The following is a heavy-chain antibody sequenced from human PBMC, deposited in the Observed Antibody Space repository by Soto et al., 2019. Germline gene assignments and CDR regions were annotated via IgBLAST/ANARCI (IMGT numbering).Heavy chain of an antibody. V-gene: IGHV4-30-4*01. CDR2: ISYSGST. CDR3: ASMCTPAERRYLYAF. J-gene: IGHJ4*02. D-gene: IGHD1-1*01. Sequence: SETLSLTCAVSGGSISSGNYYWSWIRQPPGKGLEWIGFISYSGSTYYSTSLKSRVTISVDTSKSQFSLNLSFVTAADTAVYYCASMCTPAERRYLYAFWSQGSLVIVSS. CDR1: GGSISSGNYY.